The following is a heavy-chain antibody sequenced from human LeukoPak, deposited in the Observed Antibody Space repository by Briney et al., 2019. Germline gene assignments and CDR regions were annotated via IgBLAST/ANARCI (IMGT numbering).Heavy chain of an antibody. V-gene: IGHV4-4*07. J-gene: IGHJ4*02. CDR3: ARGGLRYFDWVSAFDY. CDR2: IYTSGST. D-gene: IGHD3-9*01. CDR1: GGSISSYY. Sequence: SETLSLTCTVSGGSISSYYWSWIRQPAGKGLEWIGRIYTSGSTNYNPSLKSRVTISVDTSKNQFSPKLSSVTAADTAVYYCARGGLRYFDWVSAFDYWGQGTLVTVSS.